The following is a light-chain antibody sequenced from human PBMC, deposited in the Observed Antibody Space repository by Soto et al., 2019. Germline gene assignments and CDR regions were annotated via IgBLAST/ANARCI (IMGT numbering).Light chain of an antibody. Sequence: QSVLTQPASGSGSPGQSITISCTGTSSDVGGYNYVSWYQQHPGKAPKLMIYDVSNRPSGVSDRFSGSKSGNTASLTISGLQAEDEVDYYCSSYTSSSTYGFGTGTKVTVL. CDR2: DVS. J-gene: IGLJ1*01. V-gene: IGLV2-14*01. CDR1: SSDVGGYNY. CDR3: SSYTSSSTYG.